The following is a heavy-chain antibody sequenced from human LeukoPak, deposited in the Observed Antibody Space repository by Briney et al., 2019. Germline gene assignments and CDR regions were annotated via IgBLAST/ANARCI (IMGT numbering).Heavy chain of an antibody. J-gene: IGHJ3*02. Sequence: GGSLRLSCAASGFTFSSYAMHWVRQAPGKGLEWVAVISYDGSNKYYADSVKGRFTISRDNSKNTLYLQTNSLRAEDTAVYYCASSPTTVTFAFDIWGQGTMVTVSS. V-gene: IGHV3-30-3*01. CDR3: ASSPTTVTFAFDI. D-gene: IGHD4-4*01. CDR2: ISYDGSNK. CDR1: GFTFSSYA.